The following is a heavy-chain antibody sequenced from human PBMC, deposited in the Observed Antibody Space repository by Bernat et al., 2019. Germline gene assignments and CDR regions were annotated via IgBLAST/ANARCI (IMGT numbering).Heavy chain of an antibody. J-gene: IGHJ2*01. D-gene: IGHD4-17*01. CDR3: ARGGDGDYGWYFDL. V-gene: IGHV4-34*01. CDR2: INHSGST. Sequence: QVQLLQWGAGLLKPSETLSLTCTVYGVSFSPHYWNWIRQPPGKGLEWIVKINHSGSTNYNPSLKSRVTISIDASKRQFSLNLNSVAAADTAVYYCARGGDGDYGWYFDLWGRGTLVTVSS. CDR1: GVSFSPHY.